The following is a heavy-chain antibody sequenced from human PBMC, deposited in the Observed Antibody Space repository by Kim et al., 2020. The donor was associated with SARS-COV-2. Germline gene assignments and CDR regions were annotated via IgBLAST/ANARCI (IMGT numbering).Heavy chain of an antibody. V-gene: IGHV1-69*13. CDR3: AIHSRPYYDILTGYYNGQDAFDI. D-gene: IGHD3-9*01. J-gene: IGHJ3*02. CDR2: IIPIFGTA. CDR1: GGTFSSYA. Sequence: SVKVSCKASGGTFSSYAISWVRQAPGQGLEWMGGIIPIFGTANYAQKFQGRVTITADESTSTAYMELSSLRSEDTAVYYCAIHSRPYYDILTGYYNGQDAFDIWGQGTMVTVSS.